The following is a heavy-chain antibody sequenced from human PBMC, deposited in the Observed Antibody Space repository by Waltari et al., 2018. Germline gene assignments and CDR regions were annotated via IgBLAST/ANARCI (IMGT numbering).Heavy chain of an antibody. Sequence: QVQLQQWGAGLLKPSETLSLTCAVYGGSFSGYYWSWIRQPPGKGLEWIGEINHSGSTNYNPSLKSRVTISVDTSKNQFSLKLSSATAADAAVYYCARSYCSGGSCYSLSYYFDYWGQGTLVTVSS. V-gene: IGHV4-34*01. CDR1: GGSFSGYY. J-gene: IGHJ4*02. D-gene: IGHD2-15*01. CDR2: INHSGST. CDR3: ARSYCSGGSCYSLSYYFDY.